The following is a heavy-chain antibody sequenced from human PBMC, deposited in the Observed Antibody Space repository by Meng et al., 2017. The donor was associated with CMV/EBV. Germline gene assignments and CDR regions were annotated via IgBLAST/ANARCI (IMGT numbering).Heavy chain of an antibody. CDR2: ISSSGSTI. CDR3: ARLERFLEWLISKTSYGMDV. CDR1: GFTFSSYE. D-gene: IGHD3-3*01. V-gene: IGHV3-48*03. Sequence: GESLKISCAASGFTFSSYEMNWVRQAPGKGLEWVSYISSSGSTIYYADSVKGRFTISRDNAKNSLYLQMNSLRAEDTAVYYCARLERFLEWLISKTSYGMDVWGQGTTVTVSS. J-gene: IGHJ6*02.